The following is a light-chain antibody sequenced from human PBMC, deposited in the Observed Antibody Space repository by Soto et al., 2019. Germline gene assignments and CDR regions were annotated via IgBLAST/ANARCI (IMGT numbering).Light chain of an antibody. CDR2: GAS. CDR1: QSISSDH. CDR3: QHFTTASLT. V-gene: IGKV3-20*01. J-gene: IGKJ5*01. Sequence: EIVLTQSPGTLSLSPGERATLSCRASQSISSDHLAWYQHKPGQAPRLLIYGASSRATGIADTFSGGGSGTDFTLTISRLEPEDFAVYYCQHFTTASLTFGQGTRLEI.